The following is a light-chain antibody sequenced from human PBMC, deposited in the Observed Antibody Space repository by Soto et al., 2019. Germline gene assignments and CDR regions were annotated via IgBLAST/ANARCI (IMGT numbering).Light chain of an antibody. CDR1: QSIDRW. Sequence: DIQMTQSPSTLSASVGDRVTITCRASQSIDRWLAWYQQKPGKAPKLLIYRASSLESGVPSRFSGSGSGTEFPLTISILQSDDFATYYCQQYTTYMYTFAQGTKLEIK. CDR2: RAS. J-gene: IGKJ2*01. V-gene: IGKV1-5*03. CDR3: QQYTTYMYT.